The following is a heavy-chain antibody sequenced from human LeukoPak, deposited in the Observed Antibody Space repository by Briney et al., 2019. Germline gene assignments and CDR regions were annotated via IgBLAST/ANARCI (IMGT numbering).Heavy chain of an antibody. V-gene: IGHV3-74*01. Sequence: PGGSLRLSCAASGFTLSSFWMHWVRQPPGKGLVWVSRIDTDGRTTTYADSVKGRFTISRDNARNTEYLQINSLRAEDPAVYYCATLNIFGHDYWGQGILVTVSS. D-gene: IGHD3-3*02. J-gene: IGHJ4*02. CDR2: IDTDGRTT. CDR3: ATLNIFGHDY. CDR1: GFTLSSFW.